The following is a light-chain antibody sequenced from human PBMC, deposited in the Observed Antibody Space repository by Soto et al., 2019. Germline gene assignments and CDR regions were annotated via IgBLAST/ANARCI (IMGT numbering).Light chain of an antibody. CDR3: QKYNSAPLT. CDR1: QGITDY. CDR2: GAS. Sequence: DTQMTQSPSSLSASVGDRVTITCRASQGITDYVAWYQQKPGEVPKLLIYGASTLQSGVPSRFSGRGSGTDFTLTIDSLQPEDVATYYCQKYNSAPLTFGGGTRVAIK. V-gene: IGKV1-27*01. J-gene: IGKJ4*01.